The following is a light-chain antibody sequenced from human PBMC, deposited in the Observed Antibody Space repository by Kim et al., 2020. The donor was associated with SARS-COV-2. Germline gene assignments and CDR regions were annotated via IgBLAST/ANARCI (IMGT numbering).Light chain of an antibody. Sequence: VSQVQTASIPCSGDKLGDKYACWYQQRPGQSPVLVIYQDSKRPSGIPERFSGSNSGNTATLTISGTQAMDEADYYCQAWDSSTYVVFGGGTKLTVL. CDR1: KLGDKY. CDR3: QAWDSSTYVV. CDR2: QDS. J-gene: IGLJ2*01. V-gene: IGLV3-1*01.